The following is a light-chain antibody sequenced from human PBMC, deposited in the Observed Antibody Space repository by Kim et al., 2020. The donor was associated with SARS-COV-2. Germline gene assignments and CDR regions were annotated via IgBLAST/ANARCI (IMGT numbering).Light chain of an antibody. CDR2: GAS. Sequence: EIVLTQSPGTLSLSPGERATLSCRASQSVSNSYVAWYQQKPGQAPRLLIFGASSRATGIPDRFSGSGSGTDFTFSISRLEPEDFAVYYCQQYGSSPLTFGGGTKVEI. J-gene: IGKJ4*01. V-gene: IGKV3-20*01. CDR3: QQYGSSPLT. CDR1: QSVSNSY.